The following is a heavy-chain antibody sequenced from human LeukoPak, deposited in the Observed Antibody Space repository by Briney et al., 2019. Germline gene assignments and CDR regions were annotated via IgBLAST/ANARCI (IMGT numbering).Heavy chain of an antibody. CDR1: GFTFSSYS. J-gene: IGHJ4*02. V-gene: IGHV3-21*01. CDR2: ISSSSSYI. Sequence: PGGSLRLSCAASGFTFSSYSMNWVRQAPGKGLEWVSSISSSSSYIYYADSVKGRFTISRDNANNSLYLQMNSLRAEDTSVYYCARYAITFGGVIDHFDYWGQGTLVTVSS. CDR3: ARYAITFGGVIDHFDY. D-gene: IGHD3-16*02.